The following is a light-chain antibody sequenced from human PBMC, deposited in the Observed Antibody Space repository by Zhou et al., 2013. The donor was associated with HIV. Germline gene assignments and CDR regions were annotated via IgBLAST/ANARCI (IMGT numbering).Light chain of an antibody. CDR3: QQRSNWPPRFT. J-gene: IGKJ4*01. CDR1: QSISD. CDR2: DAF. V-gene: IGKV3-11*01. Sequence: EIVLTQSPATVSLSPGERASLSCKANQSISDLAWYQQKSGQAPRLLIYDAFNRATGIPARFSGSGSGTDFTLTISSLEPEDFAVYYCQQRSNWPPRFTFGGGTKVEIK.